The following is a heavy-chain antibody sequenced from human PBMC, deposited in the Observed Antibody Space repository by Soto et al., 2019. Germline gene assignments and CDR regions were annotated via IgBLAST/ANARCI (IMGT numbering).Heavy chain of an antibody. J-gene: IGHJ4*02. CDR1: GGTFSSYA. Sequence: SVKVSCKASGGTFSSYAISWVRQAPGQGLEWMGGIIPIFGTANYAQKFQGRVTITADESTSTAYMELSSLRSEDTAVYYCARGLYYYDSSGYFPLGYWGQGTLVTVSS. V-gene: IGHV1-69*13. CDR2: IIPIFGTA. D-gene: IGHD3-22*01. CDR3: ARGLYYYDSSGYFPLGY.